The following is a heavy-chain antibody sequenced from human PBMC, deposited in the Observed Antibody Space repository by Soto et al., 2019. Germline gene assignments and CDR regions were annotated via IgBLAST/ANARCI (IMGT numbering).Heavy chain of an antibody. V-gene: IGHV1-18*01. CDR2: ISAYNGNT. CDR3: ARTVYYDSSGYYPKYYFDY. CDR1: GYTFTSYG. D-gene: IGHD3-22*01. J-gene: IGHJ4*02. Sequence: GASVKVSCKASGYTFTSYGISWVRQAPGQGLEWMGWISAYNGNTNYAQKLQGRVTMTTDTSTSTAYMELRSLRSDDTAVYYCARTVYYDSSGYYPKYYFDYWGQGTLVTVSS.